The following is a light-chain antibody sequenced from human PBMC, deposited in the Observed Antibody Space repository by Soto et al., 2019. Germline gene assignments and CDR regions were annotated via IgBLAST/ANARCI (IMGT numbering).Light chain of an antibody. J-gene: IGKJ4*01. CDR2: SAD. V-gene: IGKV3-20*01. Sequence: EIVLTQSPGTLSLSPGERATLSCRASQTISSSSLAWYQQKPGQAPWLLIYSADGKTAGVPDRFSGRGSGTDFTLTITRLEPEDFAVYYCQHYGTSLAFGGGTNVEI. CDR3: QHYGTSLA. CDR1: QTISSSS.